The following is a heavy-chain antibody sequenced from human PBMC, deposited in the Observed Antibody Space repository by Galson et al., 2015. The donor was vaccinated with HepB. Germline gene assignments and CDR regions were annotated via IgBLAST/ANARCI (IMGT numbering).Heavy chain of an antibody. Sequence: SLRPSCAASGFTFSSYWMSWVRQAPGKGLEWVANIKQDGSEKYYVDSVKGRFTISRDNAKNSLYLQMNSLRAEDTAVYYCARDHYLGSSHDYWGQGTLVTVSS. CDR1: GFTFSSYW. V-gene: IGHV3-7*03. J-gene: IGHJ4*02. CDR3: ARDHYLGSSHDY. CDR2: IKQDGSEK. D-gene: IGHD6-13*01.